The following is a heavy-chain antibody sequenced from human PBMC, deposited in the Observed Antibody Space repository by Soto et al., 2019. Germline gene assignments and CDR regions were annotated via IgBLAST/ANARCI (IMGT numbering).Heavy chain of an antibody. D-gene: IGHD1-1*01. CDR1: GYSFTSYW. J-gene: IGHJ6*02. Sequence: PGESLKISCKGSGYSFTSYWIGWVRQMPGKGLEWMGIIYPGDSDTRYSPSFQGQVTISADKSISTAYLQWSSLKASDTAMYYCARHVAGTTLPRNYYCGMDVWGQGTTVTVSS. CDR2: IYPGDSDT. V-gene: IGHV5-51*01. CDR3: ARHVAGTTLPRNYYCGMDV.